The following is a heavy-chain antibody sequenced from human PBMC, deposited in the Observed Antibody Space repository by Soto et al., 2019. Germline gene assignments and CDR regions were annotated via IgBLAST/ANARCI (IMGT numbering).Heavy chain of an antibody. CDR3: ARGRWQRYYMDV. D-gene: IGHD3-10*01. V-gene: IGHV3-74*01. CDR2: LNSDGTTT. CDR1: GFTFSSYW. Sequence: EVQLVESGGGLVQPGGSLRLSCAASGFTFSSYWMHWVRQAPGKGLVWVSRLNSDGTTTNYADSVKGRFTTSRDNAKNTLYLQMNSLRAEDTAVYYCARGRWQRYYMDVWGKGTTVTVSS. J-gene: IGHJ6*03.